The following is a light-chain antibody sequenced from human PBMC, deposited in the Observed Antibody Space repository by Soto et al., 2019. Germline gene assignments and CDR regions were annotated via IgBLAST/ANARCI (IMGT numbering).Light chain of an antibody. J-gene: IGKJ4*01. CDR2: GAS. CDR1: QSVSSSD. V-gene: IGKV3-20*01. CDR3: QQANTFPLT. Sequence: EIVLTQSPGTLSLSPGERATLSFGASQSVSSSDLAWYQQKPGQAPRLLIYGASSRATGIPDRFSGSGSGTDFTLTISRLEPEDFATYYCQQANTFPLTFGGGTKVDIK.